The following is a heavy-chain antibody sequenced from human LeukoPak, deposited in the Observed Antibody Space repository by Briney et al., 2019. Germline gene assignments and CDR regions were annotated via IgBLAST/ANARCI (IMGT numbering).Heavy chain of an antibody. CDR1: GFTFDDYG. D-gene: IGHD3-10*01. J-gene: IGHJ6*03. CDR3: ARDRSAATQIRYYCYYMDV. V-gene: IGHV3-20*04. Sequence: GGSLRLSCAASGFTFDDYGMSWVRQAPGKGLEWVSGINWNGGSTGYADSVKGRFTISRDNAKNSLYLQMNSLRAEDTALYYCARDRSAATQIRYYCYYMDVWGKGTTVTVSS. CDR2: INWNGGST.